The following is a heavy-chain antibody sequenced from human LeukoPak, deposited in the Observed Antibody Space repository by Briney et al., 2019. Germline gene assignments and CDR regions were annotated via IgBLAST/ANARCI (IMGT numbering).Heavy chain of an antibody. D-gene: IGHD1-26*01. V-gene: IGHV3-30*04. CDR2: ISYDGNNK. Sequence: GGSLRLSCAASGFTFSSYAMHWVRQAPGKGLEWVVVISYDGNNKYYTDSVKGRFTISRDNSKNTLYLQMNSLRAEDTAAYYCARVKWELLGDDAFDIWGQGTMVTVSS. CDR3: ARVKWELLGDDAFDI. J-gene: IGHJ3*02. CDR1: GFTFSSYA.